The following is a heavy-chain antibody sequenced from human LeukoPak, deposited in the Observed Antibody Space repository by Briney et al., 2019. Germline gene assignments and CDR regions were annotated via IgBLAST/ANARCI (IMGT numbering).Heavy chain of an antibody. CDR2: INTNSGGT. J-gene: IGHJ4*02. CDR3: ARVTYRSSVMGDDY. CDR1: GYTFTGYY. V-gene: IGHV1-2*02. D-gene: IGHD6-6*01. Sequence: GASVKVSCKASGYTFTGYYMHWVRQAPGQGLEWMGWINTNSGGTNYAQRFQGRVTMTRDTSISTAYMELSRLRSDDTAVYYCARVTYRSSVMGDDYWGQGTLVTVSS.